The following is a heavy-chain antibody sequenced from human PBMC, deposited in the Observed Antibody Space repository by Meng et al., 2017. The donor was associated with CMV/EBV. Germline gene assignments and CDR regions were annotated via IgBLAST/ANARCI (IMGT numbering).Heavy chain of an antibody. CDR1: GVTVSSTY. CDR2: IYSGGST. J-gene: IGHJ4*02. Sequence: SCAASGVTVSSTYMSWVRQAPGKGLEWVSVIYSGGSTYYADSVKGRFTISRDNSKNTLYLQMNSLRAEDTAVYYCARDRAASYYFDYWGQGTLVTVSS. D-gene: IGHD6-13*01. CDR3: ARDRAASYYFDY. V-gene: IGHV3-53*01.